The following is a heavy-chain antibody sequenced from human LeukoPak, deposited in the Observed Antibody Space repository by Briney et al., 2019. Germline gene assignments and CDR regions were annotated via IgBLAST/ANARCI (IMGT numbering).Heavy chain of an antibody. J-gene: IGHJ4*02. CDR1: GYRFTSYW. CDR3: ARHKGVVGAYLFDY. CDR2: IYPGDSDT. D-gene: IGHD1-26*01. V-gene: IGHV5-51*01. Sequence: GESLKISCQVSGYRFTSYWIGWVRQMPGKGLEWVGIIYPGDSDTRYSPSLRGQVTISADKSISTAYLQWSSLKASDTAMYYCARHKGVVGAYLFDYWGQGTLVTVSS.